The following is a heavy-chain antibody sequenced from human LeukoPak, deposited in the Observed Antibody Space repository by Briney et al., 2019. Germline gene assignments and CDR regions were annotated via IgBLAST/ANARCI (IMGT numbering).Heavy chain of an antibody. Sequence: GGSLRLSCAASGFTFSDYWMNWVRQAPGKGLEWVANIKQDGSEKFYVDSVKGRFTISRDNAKDSLYLQMNSLRAEDTAVYYCGRTGDRSDYWGQGTLVTVSS. CDR3: GRTGDRSDY. D-gene: IGHD1-1*01. J-gene: IGHJ4*02. V-gene: IGHV3-7*01. CDR2: IKQDGSEK. CDR1: GFTFSDYW.